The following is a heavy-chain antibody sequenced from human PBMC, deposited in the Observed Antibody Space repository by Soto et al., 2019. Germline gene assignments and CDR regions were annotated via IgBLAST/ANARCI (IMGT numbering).Heavy chain of an antibody. CDR3: ARVLSGGSCCADAFDI. J-gene: IGHJ3*02. Sequence: QVQLVQSGAEVKKPGSSVKVSCKASGGTFSSYAISWVRQAPGQGLEWMGGIIPIFGTANYAQKFQGRVTITADESTSTAYMELSSLRSEDTAVYYCARVLSGGSCCADAFDIWGQGTMVTVSS. D-gene: IGHD2-15*01. CDR1: GGTFSSYA. CDR2: IIPIFGTA. V-gene: IGHV1-69*01.